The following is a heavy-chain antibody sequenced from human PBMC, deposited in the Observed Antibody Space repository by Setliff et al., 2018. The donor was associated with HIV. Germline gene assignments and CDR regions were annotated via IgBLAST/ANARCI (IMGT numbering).Heavy chain of an antibody. J-gene: IGHJ4*02. CDR3: VTSPGSFTSVDETEAGDY. CDR2: IKLSSGGT. D-gene: IGHD6-25*01. Sequence: ASVMVSCKAPGNSFNGDFLNWVRQAPGQGLEWMGNIKLSSGGTKFAQKFLGRVTMTRDTSTNTAFMELRRLNSDDTATYFSVTSPGSFTSVDETEAGDYWGQGTLVTVSS. CDR1: GNSFNGDF. V-gene: IGHV1-2*02.